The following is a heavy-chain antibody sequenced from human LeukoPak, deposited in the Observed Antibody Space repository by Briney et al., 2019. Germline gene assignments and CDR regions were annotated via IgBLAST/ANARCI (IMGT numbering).Heavy chain of an antibody. D-gene: IGHD2-2*01. J-gene: IGHJ6*03. CDR1: GFTFSSNW. CDR2: VNIDGSSV. V-gene: IGHV3-74*01. CDR3: ARALRCSSTSCYEDYYYYYMDV. Sequence: GSLRLSCAASGFTFSSNWMHWVRQAPGKGLVWVSRVNIDGSSVAYADSVKGRFTISRDNAKNSLYLQMNSLRAEDTAVYYCARALRCSSTSCYEDYYYYYMDVWGKGTTVTVSS.